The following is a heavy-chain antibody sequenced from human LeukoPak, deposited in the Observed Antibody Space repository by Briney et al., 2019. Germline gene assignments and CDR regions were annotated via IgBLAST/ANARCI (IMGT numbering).Heavy chain of an antibody. Sequence: ASVKVSCKPSDYTFTSYGISWVRQTPGQGLEWMGWISAYNGNTNYAQKLQGRVTMTTDTSTSTAYMELRSVGSEDTAVYYCARLYGSGSYLNGDYYYYGMDVWGRGTTVTVSS. CDR3: ARLYGSGSYLNGDYYYYGMDV. CDR2: ISAYNGNT. CDR1: DYTFTSYG. D-gene: IGHD3-10*01. J-gene: IGHJ6*04. V-gene: IGHV1-18*04.